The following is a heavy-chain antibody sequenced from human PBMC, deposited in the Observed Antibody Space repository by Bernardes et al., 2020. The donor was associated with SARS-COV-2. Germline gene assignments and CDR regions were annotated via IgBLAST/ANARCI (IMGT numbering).Heavy chain of an antibody. CDR1: GGSISSSSYY. Sequence: SETLSLTCTVSGGSISSSSYYWGWIRQPPGKGLEWIGSIYYSGSTYYNPSLKSRVTISVDTSKSQFSLELRSVTAADTAVYYCARDRGEVVTLFGVVTGPQYFDFWGQGTLVTVSS. CDR3: ARDRGEVVTLFGVVTGPQYFDF. CDR2: IYYSGST. V-gene: IGHV4-39*07. D-gene: IGHD3-3*01. J-gene: IGHJ4*02.